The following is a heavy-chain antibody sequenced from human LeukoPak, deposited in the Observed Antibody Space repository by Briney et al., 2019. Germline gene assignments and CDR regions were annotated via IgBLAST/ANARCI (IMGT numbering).Heavy chain of an antibody. CDR3: AKAAVYSRSWTPFDD. CDR2: ISSYGGST. J-gene: IGHJ4*02. V-gene: IGHV3-64*01. D-gene: IGHD6-13*01. CDR1: GFTFSSYA. Sequence: GGSLRLSCAASGFTFSSYAMHWVRQAPGKGLEYVSAISSYGGSTYYANSEKGRFTISRDNSKNTLYLQMGSLRAEDMAVYYCAKAAVYSRSWTPFDDWGQGTLVTVCS.